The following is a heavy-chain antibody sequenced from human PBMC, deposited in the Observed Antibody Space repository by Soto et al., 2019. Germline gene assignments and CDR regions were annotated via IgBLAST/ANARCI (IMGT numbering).Heavy chain of an antibody. Sequence: DTLSLTCTVSGSSISSYYWSWIRQTPGKGLEWIAYIYYSGSTNYNPSLKSRVTISADTSRTQFSLKLTVVTAADTAVYYCARSGNSNGLVFDYWGQGTLVTV. J-gene: IGHJ4*02. V-gene: IGHV4-59*03. D-gene: IGHD5-18*01. CDR1: GSSISSYY. CDR2: IYYSGST. CDR3: ARSGNSNGLVFDY.